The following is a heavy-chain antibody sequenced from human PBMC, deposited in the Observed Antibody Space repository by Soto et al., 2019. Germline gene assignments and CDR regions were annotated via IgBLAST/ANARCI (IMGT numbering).Heavy chain of an antibody. V-gene: IGHV3-23*01. CDR1: GFTFSSYA. D-gene: IGHD4-4*01. CDR3: ASPSSRATVEEGGRGFYYYYMDV. CDR2: ISGSGGST. Sequence: EVQLLESGGGLVQPGGSLRLSCAASGFTFSSYAMSWVRQAPGKGLEWVSAISGSGGSTYYADSVKGRFTISRDNSKNPLYLQMTSLRAEDTAVYYCASPSSRATVEEGGRGFYYYYMDVWGKGTTVTVSS. J-gene: IGHJ6*03.